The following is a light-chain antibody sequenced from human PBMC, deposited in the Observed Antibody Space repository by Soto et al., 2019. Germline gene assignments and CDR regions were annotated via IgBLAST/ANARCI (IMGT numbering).Light chain of an antibody. V-gene: IGLV2-8*01. J-gene: IGLJ1*01. CDR3: SSYAGSSTYV. Sequence: QSVLTQPPSASGSPGQSVTISCTGTISDVGGYNYVAWYQQHPGKAPKLMIYEVNKRPSGVPDRFSGSKSGSTASLTVSGLQAEDEADYYCSSYAGSSTYVFELGPRSPS. CDR2: EVN. CDR1: ISDVGGYNY.